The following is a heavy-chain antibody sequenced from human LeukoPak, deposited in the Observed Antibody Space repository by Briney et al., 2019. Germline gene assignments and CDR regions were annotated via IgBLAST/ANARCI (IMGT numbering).Heavy chain of an antibody. CDR2: INPSGGST. J-gene: IGHJ6*02. Sequence: ASVKVSCKASGYTFTSYYMHWVRQAPGQGLEWMGIINPSGGSTSYAQKFQGRVTMTRDTSTSTVYMELSSLRSEDTAVYYCASQMVYDTYYYYHGMDVWGQGTTVTVSS. V-gene: IGHV1-46*01. CDR3: ASQMVYDTYYYYHGMDV. D-gene: IGHD2-8*01. CDR1: GYTFTSYY.